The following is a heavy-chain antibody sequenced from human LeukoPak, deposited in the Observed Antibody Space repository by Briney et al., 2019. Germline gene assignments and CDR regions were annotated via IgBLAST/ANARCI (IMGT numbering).Heavy chain of an antibody. CDR2: IWNDGSRK. J-gene: IGHJ4*02. CDR1: GFIFSKYG. Sequence: PGGSLRLSCAASGFIFSKYGMHWVRQVPGKGLEWVGIIWNDGSRKDYGDSVKGRFTISRDNSKNTLYLQMNTLRVEDTALYYCAKGGIEVGHPAGLYFFDSWGQGTLVTVSS. CDR3: AKGGIEVGHPAGLYFFDS. V-gene: IGHV3-33*06. D-gene: IGHD6-19*01.